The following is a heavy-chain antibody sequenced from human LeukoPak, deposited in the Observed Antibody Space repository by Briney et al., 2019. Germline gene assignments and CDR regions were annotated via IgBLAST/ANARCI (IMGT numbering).Heavy chain of an antibody. CDR2: IYYSGST. V-gene: IGHV4-61*01. Sequence: SETLSLTCTVSGVSVSSGSYYWSWIRQPPGKGLEWIGYIYYSGSTNYNPSLKSRVTISVDTSKNQFSLKLSSVTAADTAVYYCARATGYSSGWYWFDPWGQGTLVTVSS. J-gene: IGHJ5*02. CDR3: ARATGYSSGWYWFDP. D-gene: IGHD6-19*01. CDR1: GVSVSSGSYY.